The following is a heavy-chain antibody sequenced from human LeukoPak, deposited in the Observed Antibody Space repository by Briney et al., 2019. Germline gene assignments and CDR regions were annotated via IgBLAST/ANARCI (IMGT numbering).Heavy chain of an antibody. V-gene: IGHV4-34*01. CDR1: GGSFSGYY. D-gene: IGHD3-22*01. Sequence: PSETLSLTCAVYGGSFSGYYWSWIRQPPGEGLEWIGEINHSGSTNYNPSLKSRVTISVDTSKNQFSLKLSSVTAADTAVYYCARGWVPQYYYDSSGYYLGDFDYWGQGTLVTVSS. CDR3: ARGWVPQYYYDSSGYYLGDFDY. J-gene: IGHJ4*02. CDR2: INHSGST.